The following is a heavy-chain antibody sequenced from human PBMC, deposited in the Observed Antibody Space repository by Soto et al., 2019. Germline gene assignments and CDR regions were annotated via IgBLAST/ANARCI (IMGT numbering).Heavy chain of an antibody. CDR2: ISGSGGST. CDR3: ARVQSETYYFILTGYYRHGAFDI. CDR1: GFTFRSYA. Sequence: GGSLRLSCAASGFTFRSYAMNWVRQAPGKGLEWVSVISGSGGSTYYADSVKGRFTISRDNAKNSLYLQMNSLRAEDTALYYCARVQSETYYFILTGYYRHGAFDIRAQRTMVTGSS. D-gene: IGHD3-9*01. J-gene: IGHJ3*02. V-gene: IGHV3-23*01.